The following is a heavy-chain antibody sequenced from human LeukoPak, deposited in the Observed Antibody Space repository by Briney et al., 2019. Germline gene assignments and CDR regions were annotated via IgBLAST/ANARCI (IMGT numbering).Heavy chain of an antibody. CDR1: GGTFSSYA. D-gene: IGHD4-17*01. CDR2: IIPIFGTA. Sequence: ASVKVSCKASGGTFSSYAISWVRQAPGQGLEWMGGIIPIFGTANYAQKFQGRVTVTADESTSTAYMELSSLRSEDTAVYYCARVRATVTTSAFDIWGQGTMVTVSS. J-gene: IGHJ3*02. CDR3: ARVRATVTTSAFDI. V-gene: IGHV1-69*01.